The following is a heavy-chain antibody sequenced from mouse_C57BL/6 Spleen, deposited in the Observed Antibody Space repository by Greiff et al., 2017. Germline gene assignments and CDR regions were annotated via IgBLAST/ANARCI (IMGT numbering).Heavy chain of an antibody. J-gene: IGHJ2*01. CDR2: IYPGDGDT. D-gene: IGHD1-1*01. CDR1: GYAFSSSW. Sequence: VQLQQSGPELVKPGASVKISCKASGYAFSSSWMNWVKQRPGKGLEWIGRIYPGDGDTNYNGKFKGKATLTADKSSSTAYMQLSSLTSEDSAVYFCARNYGSSPFDYWGQGTTLTVSS. V-gene: IGHV1-82*01. CDR3: ARNYGSSPFDY.